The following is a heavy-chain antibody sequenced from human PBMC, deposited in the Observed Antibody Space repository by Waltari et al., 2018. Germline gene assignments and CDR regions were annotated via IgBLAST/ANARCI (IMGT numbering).Heavy chain of an antibody. Sequence: EVQLVQSGAEVKKPGESLKISCKGSGYSFTSYWIGWVRQMPGKGLEWMGIIYPGDSDTRYSPSFQGQVTISADKSISTAYLQWSSLKASDTAMYYCVRQVRQLWGSRNAFDIWGQGTMVTVSS. CDR3: VRQVRQLWGSRNAFDI. V-gene: IGHV5-51*01. D-gene: IGHD5-18*01. CDR2: IYPGDSDT. CDR1: GYSFTSYW. J-gene: IGHJ3*02.